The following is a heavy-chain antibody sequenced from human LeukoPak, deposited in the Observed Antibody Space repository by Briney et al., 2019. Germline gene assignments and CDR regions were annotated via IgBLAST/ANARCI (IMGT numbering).Heavy chain of an antibody. D-gene: IGHD3-10*01. CDR2: ISSSGSTI. V-gene: IGHV3-48*03. CDR3: ARAVNYYGSGRKDDY. J-gene: IGHJ4*02. Sequence: GGSLRLSRAASGFTFSSYEMNWVRQAPGKGLEWVSYISSSGSTIYYADSVKGRFTISRDNAKNSLYLQMNSLRAEDTAVYYCARAVNYYGSGRKDDYWGQGTLVTVSS. CDR1: GFTFSSYE.